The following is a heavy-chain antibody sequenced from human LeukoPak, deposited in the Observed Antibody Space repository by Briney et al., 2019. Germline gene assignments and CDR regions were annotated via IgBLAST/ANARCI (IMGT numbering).Heavy chain of an antibody. CDR2: IYHSGST. V-gene: IGHV4-4*02. CDR1: GGSISSSNW. Sequence: SETLSLTCAVSGGSISSSNWWTWVRPPPGKGLEWVGEIYHSGSTNYNPSLKSRVTISVDKSKNQFSLKLSSVTAADTAVYYCAREYGYCTNGVCYYYYYMDVWGKGTTVTVSS. J-gene: IGHJ6*03. CDR3: AREYGYCTNGVCYYYYYMDV. D-gene: IGHD2-8*01.